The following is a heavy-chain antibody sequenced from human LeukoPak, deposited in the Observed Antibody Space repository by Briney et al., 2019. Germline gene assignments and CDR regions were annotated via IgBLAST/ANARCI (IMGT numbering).Heavy chain of an antibody. V-gene: IGHV4-39*07. Sequence: PSETLSLTCSVSGGSISSKTYFWGWIRQPPGKGLEWIGSIYYSGSTYYNPSLSSRVTISEDTSKNQFSLKLSSVTAADTAVYYCAAGYSSSWYYFDYWGQGTLVTVSS. D-gene: IGHD6-13*01. CDR2: IYYSGST. CDR3: AAGYSSSWYYFDY. J-gene: IGHJ4*02. CDR1: GGSISSKTYF.